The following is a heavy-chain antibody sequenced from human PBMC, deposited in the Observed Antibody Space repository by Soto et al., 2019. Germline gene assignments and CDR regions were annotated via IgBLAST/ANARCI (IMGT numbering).Heavy chain of an antibody. D-gene: IGHD3-22*01. CDR2: IYYSGST. V-gene: IGHV4-39*01. CDR3: ARSYYYDSSEDY. CDR1: GGSISSSSYY. Sequence: SETLSLTCTVSGGSISSSSYYWGWIRQPPGKGLEWIGSIYYSGSTYYNPSLKSRVTISVDTSKTQFSLKLSSVTAADTAVYYCARSYYYDSSEDYWGQGTLVTVSS. J-gene: IGHJ4*02.